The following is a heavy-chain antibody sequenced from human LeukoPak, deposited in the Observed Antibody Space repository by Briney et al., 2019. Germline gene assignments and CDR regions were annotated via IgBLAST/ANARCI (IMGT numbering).Heavy chain of an antibody. CDR1: GFTFSSSG. Sequence: QTGGSLRLSCAASGFTFSSSGMHWVRLAPGRGLEWVAVIWFDGSNTYYADSVRGRFTISRDNSKNTLYLQMNSLRAEDTAVYYCARDTYDILTGYSISPLDYWGQGTLVTVSS. V-gene: IGHV3-33*01. J-gene: IGHJ4*02. CDR2: IWFDGSNT. D-gene: IGHD3-9*01. CDR3: ARDTYDILTGYSISPLDY.